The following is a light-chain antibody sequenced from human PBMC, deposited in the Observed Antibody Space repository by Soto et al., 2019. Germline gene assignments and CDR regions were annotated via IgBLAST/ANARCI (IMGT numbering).Light chain of an antibody. CDR1: QSVSSY. CDR3: QQSSNWPPVT. Sequence: TQSPSTLSASVGDRVTLSCRASQSVSSYLAWYQQKPGQAPRLLIYDASNRATGIPARFSGSGSGTDFTLTISSLEPEDFAVYFCQQSSNWPPVTFGPGTRVDIK. J-gene: IGKJ3*01. CDR2: DAS. V-gene: IGKV3-11*01.